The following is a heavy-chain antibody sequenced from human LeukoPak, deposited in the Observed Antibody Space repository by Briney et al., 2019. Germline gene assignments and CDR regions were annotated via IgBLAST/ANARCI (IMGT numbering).Heavy chain of an antibody. V-gene: IGHV4-30-4*01. Sequence: SETLSLTCTVSGGSISSGDYYWSWIRQPPGKGLEWIGYIYYVGGTYYNPSLKSRVTISVDTSKNQFSLKLSSVTAADTAVYYCARDSGRGVGYCSGGSCYVIDIWGQGTMVTVSS. CDR1: GGSISSGDYY. J-gene: IGHJ3*02. CDR3: ARDSGRGVGYCSGGSCYVIDI. CDR2: IYYVGGT. D-gene: IGHD2-15*01.